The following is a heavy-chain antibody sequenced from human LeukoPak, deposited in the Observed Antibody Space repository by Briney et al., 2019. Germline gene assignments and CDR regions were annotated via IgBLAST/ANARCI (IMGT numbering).Heavy chain of an antibody. D-gene: IGHD5-12*01. V-gene: IGHV4-30-4*01. Sequence: PSETLSLTSTVSGGSISSGDSYWSWIRQPPGKGLEWIGYIYYSGSTYYNASLKSRVTISVDTSKNQFSLELSSVTAADTAVYYCARDFTSGYGGTDIWGQGTMVTVSS. CDR1: GGSISSGDSY. CDR3: ARDFTSGYGGTDI. CDR2: IYYSGST. J-gene: IGHJ3*02.